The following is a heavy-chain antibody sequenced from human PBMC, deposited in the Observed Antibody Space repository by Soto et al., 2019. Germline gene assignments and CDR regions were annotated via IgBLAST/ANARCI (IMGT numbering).Heavy chain of an antibody. D-gene: IGHD3-10*01. V-gene: IGHV4-30-4*01. J-gene: IGHJ3*02. CDR1: VGSVSICYCY. Sequence: SETLSLTCTGSVGSVSICYCYWSWIRHPPGKCLDCIVYIYYSWITYYNPSLKIRVTVALDTANNDFSLKLISVTAADTACYYCARGGGRGLLWFGEFNAFDIWGKGTMVTVSS. CDR3: ARGGGRGLLWFGEFNAFDI. CDR2: IYYSWIT.